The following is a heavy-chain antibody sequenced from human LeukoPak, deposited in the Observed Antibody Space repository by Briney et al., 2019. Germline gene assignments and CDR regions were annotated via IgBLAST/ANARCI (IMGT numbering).Heavy chain of an antibody. D-gene: IGHD3-22*01. CDR1: GYTFTGYY. CDR3: ARDSRGSYYDSSGHFSD. V-gene: IGHV1-2*04. J-gene: IGHJ4*02. Sequence: ASVKVSCKASGYTFTGYYMHWVRQAPGQGLEWMGWINPNSGGTNYAQKFQGWVTMTRDTSIGTAYMELSRLRSDDTAVYYCARDSRGSYYDSSGHFSDWGQGTLVTVSS. CDR2: INPNSGGT.